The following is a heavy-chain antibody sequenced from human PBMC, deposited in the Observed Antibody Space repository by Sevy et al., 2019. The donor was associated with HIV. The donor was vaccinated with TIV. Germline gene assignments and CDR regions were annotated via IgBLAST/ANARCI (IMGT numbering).Heavy chain of an antibody. V-gene: IGHV1-24*01. J-gene: IGHJ4*02. CDR1: GKTLSQLS. CDR2: FDPEDGET. Sequence: ASVKLSCKVSGKTLSQLSMHWVRQAPGKGLEWLGTFDPEDGETRYAQKLQGRVTMTEDTSTDTAYMELRSLRSEDTALYYCATTKDYYESSGSPFDYWGQGTLVTVSS. D-gene: IGHD3-22*01. CDR3: ATTKDYYESSGSPFDY.